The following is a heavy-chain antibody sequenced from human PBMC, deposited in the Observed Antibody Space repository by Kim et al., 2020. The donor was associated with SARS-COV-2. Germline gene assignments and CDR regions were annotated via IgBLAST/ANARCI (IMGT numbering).Heavy chain of an antibody. J-gene: IGHJ5*02. V-gene: IGHV3-23*01. CDR1: GFTFSSYA. CDR3: AKVAYGSGSYYGGSWFDP. D-gene: IGHD3-10*01. Sequence: GGSLRLSCAASGFTFSSYAMSWVRQAPGKGLEWVSAISGSGGSTYYADSVKGRFTISRDNSKNTLYLQMNSLRAEDTAVYYCAKVAYGSGSYYGGSWFDPWGQGTLVTVSS. CDR2: ISGSGGST.